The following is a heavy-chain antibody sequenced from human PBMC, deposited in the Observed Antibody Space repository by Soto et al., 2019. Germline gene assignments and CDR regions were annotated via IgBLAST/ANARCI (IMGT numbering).Heavy chain of an antibody. Sequence: EVQLVETGGGLVQPGGSLRLSCAASGFTFSSYWMHWVRQTPGKGLVLVSRISSGGTSTSSEDSVKGRFTISRDNAKNTLYLQMNSLRAEDTAVYYCTSGYYSYYFDYWGQGTLVTVSS. CDR1: GFTFSSYW. J-gene: IGHJ4*02. V-gene: IGHV3-74*01. D-gene: IGHD3-3*01. CDR3: TSGYYSYYFDY. CDR2: ISSGGTST.